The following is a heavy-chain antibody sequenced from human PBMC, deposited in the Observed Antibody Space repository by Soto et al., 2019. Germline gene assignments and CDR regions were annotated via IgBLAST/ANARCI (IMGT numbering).Heavy chain of an antibody. CDR3: ARSQTTVTSYDY. D-gene: IGHD4-17*01. CDR1: GYTFTSYA. J-gene: IGHJ4*02. V-gene: IGHV1-3*01. CDR2: INGDNGNT. Sequence: ASVKVSCKASGYTFTSYAVHWVRQAPGQRPEWMGWINGDNGNTKYSLRFQGRVTITRDTSASTADMQLSSLRSGDTAVYYCARSQTTVTSYDYWGQGTLVTVSS.